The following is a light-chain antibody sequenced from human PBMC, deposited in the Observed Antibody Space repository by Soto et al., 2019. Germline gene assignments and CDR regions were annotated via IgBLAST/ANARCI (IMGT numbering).Light chain of an antibody. J-gene: IGKJ1*01. CDR2: AAS. V-gene: IGKV1-6*01. CDR1: QDIRNE. Sequence: AIQMTQSPSSLSASVGDRVTITCRASQDIRNELGWYQQRPGKAPKLLIYAASTLQSGVPSRFSASGSGTDFTLTISSLQPEDFATYYCLQDYNYPRTLGPGTKVDIK. CDR3: LQDYNYPRT.